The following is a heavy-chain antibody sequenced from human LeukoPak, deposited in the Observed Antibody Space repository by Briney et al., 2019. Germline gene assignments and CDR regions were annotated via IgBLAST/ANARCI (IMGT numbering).Heavy chain of an antibody. CDR2: ISAYNGNT. Sequence: GASVKVSCKASGYTFTSYGISWVRQAPGQGLEWMGWISAYNGNTNYAQKLQGRVTMTTDTSTSTAYMELRSRRSDDTAVYYCARDRLAVADEYNWFDPWGEGTLVTVSS. D-gene: IGHD6-19*01. CDR3: ARDRLAVADEYNWFDP. CDR1: GYTFTSYG. V-gene: IGHV1-18*01. J-gene: IGHJ5*02.